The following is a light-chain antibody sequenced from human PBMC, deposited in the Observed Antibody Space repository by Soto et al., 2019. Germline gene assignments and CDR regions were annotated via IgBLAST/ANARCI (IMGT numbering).Light chain of an antibody. CDR2: GNS. Sequence: QSVLTQPPSVSGAARQRVTSSCTGSSSKIGAGYDVHWYQQLPGTAPKLLIYGNSNRPSGVPDRFSGSKSGTSASLATTGLRAEDEADYYCQSYDSSLSGWVFGGGTKVTVL. J-gene: IGLJ3*02. CDR1: SSKIGAGYD. CDR3: QSYDSSLSGWV. V-gene: IGLV1-40*01.